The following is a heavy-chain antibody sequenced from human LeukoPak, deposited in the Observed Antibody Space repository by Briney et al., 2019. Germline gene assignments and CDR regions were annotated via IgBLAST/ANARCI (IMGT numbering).Heavy chain of an antibody. CDR3: TRIIVEVPGVSDYCDP. V-gene: IGHV3-7*05. CDR2: LKEDGSET. D-gene: IGHD2-2*01. Sequence: PGWSLSLSCPGAGFTFLRLWWDWARQAPGEGREELANLKEDGSETFYVVFVKGRFNISRDNDKNTMYLQMNSLRAEDTAVYYCTRIIVEVPGVSDYCDPWGQGTLVTVS. J-gene: IGHJ5*02. CDR1: GFTFLRLW.